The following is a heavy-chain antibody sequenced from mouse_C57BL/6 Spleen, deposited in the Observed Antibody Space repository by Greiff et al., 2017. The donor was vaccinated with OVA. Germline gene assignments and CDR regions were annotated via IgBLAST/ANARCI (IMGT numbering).Heavy chain of an antibody. CDR2: IDPETGGT. CDR1: GYTFTDYE. Sequence: VQLKESGAELVRPGASVTLSCKASGYTFTDYEMHWVKQTPVHGLEWIGAIDPETGGTAYNQKFKGKAILTADKSSSTAYMELRSLTSEDSAVYYCTRFPYGNYDYFDYWGQGTTLTVSS. V-gene: IGHV1-15*01. CDR3: TRFPYGNYDYFDY. J-gene: IGHJ2*01. D-gene: IGHD2-1*01.